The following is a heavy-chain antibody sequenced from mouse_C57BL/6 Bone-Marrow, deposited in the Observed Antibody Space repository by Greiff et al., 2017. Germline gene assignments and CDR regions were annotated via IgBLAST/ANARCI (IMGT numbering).Heavy chain of an antibody. Sequence: VQLQQSGPELVKPGASVKLSCKASGSTFTDYYINWVKQRPGQGLGWIGWIYPGAGNTKYNEKFKGKATLTVDTSSSTAYMQLSSLTSEDSAVYFCARGGYGSSFFDYWGQGTTLTVSS. J-gene: IGHJ2*01. CDR1: GSTFTDYY. D-gene: IGHD1-1*01. V-gene: IGHV1-84*01. CDR2: IYPGAGNT. CDR3: ARGGYGSSFFDY.